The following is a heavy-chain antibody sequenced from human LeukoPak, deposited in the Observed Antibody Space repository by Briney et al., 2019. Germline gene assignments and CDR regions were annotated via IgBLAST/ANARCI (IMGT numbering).Heavy chain of an antibody. CDR1: GGSISSYY. J-gene: IGHJ3*02. V-gene: IGHV4-59*08. Sequence: PSETLSLTCTVSGGSISSYYWSWIRQPPGKGLGWIGYIYYSGITNYNPSLKSRVTISVNTSKNQFSLKLGSVTAADTAVYYCARRRYSSSWGPNDAFDIWGQGTMVTVSS. CDR2: IYYSGIT. CDR3: ARRRYSSSWGPNDAFDI. D-gene: IGHD6-13*01.